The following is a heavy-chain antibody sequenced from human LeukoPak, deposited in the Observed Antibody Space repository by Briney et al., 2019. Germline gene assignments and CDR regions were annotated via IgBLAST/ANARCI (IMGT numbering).Heavy chain of an antibody. J-gene: IGHJ6*03. CDR3: ARDAVTTRPYYYYYYMDV. Sequence: SETLSLPCTVSVGSISSYYWIWIRQPAGKGLEWIGRIYTSGSTNYNPSLKSRVTMSVDTPQNQFSLKLSSVTAADTAVYYRARDAVTTRPYYYYYYMDVWGKGTTVTISS. D-gene: IGHD4-17*01. V-gene: IGHV4-4*07. CDR1: VGSISSYY. CDR2: IYTSGST.